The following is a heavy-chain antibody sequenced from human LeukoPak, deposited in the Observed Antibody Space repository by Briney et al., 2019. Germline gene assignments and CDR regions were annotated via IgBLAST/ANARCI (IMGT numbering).Heavy chain of an antibody. V-gene: IGHV1-3*01. J-gene: IGHJ4*02. CDR2: INAGNGNT. CDR3: ARGIAARPDRSTYDY. D-gene: IGHD6-6*01. CDR1: GYTFTSYG. Sequence: ASVKVSCKASGYTFTSYGISWVRQAPGQRLEWMGWINAGNGNTKYSQKFQGRVTITRDTSASTAYMELSSLRSEDTAVYYCARGIAARPDRSTYDYWGQGTLVTVSS.